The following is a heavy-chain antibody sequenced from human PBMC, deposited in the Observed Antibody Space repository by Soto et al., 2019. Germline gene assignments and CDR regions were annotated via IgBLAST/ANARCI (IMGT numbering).Heavy chain of an antibody. V-gene: IGHV3-30*04. Sequence: QEQLVESGGGVVQPGGSLRLSCAVSGFTFSSYAMHWVRQAPGKGLDWVAITSYDGSNRYYADSVKGRFTISRDNSKNTLYLQMNSLRVEDTAVYYCARDSGNYWIRDALDLWGQGTMVTVSS. CDR2: TSYDGSNR. CDR1: GFTFSSYA. D-gene: IGHD1-26*01. J-gene: IGHJ3*01. CDR3: ARDSGNYWIRDALDL.